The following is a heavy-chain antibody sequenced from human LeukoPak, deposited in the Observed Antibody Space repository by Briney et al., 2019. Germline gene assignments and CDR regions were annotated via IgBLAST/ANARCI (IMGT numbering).Heavy chain of an antibody. J-gene: IGHJ4*02. CDR3: ARGGLGVATPDY. Sequence: GGSLRLSCVVSGFTLNRYWIHWVRQAPGKGLVWVSYVNNDGTGTNYADSVKGRFTMSRDNARNTLYLQMNSLRAEDTAVYYCARGGLGVATPDYWGQGALVTVSS. CDR1: GFTLNRYW. CDR2: VNNDGTGT. D-gene: IGHD1-26*01. V-gene: IGHV3-74*01.